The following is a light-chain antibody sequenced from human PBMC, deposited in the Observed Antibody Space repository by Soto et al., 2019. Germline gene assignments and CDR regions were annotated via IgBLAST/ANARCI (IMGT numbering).Light chain of an antibody. CDR1: QSISSN. CDR2: GAS. J-gene: IGKJ2*01. Sequence: EIVMTQSPATLSVSPGEGVTVSCRASQSISSNLAWYQQKPGQAPRLLIYGASTRATGIPARFSGSGSGTEFTLTISSLQSEDFAVYYCQQYDKWPPSNTFGQGTNLEIK. CDR3: QQYDKWPPSNT. V-gene: IGKV3-15*01.